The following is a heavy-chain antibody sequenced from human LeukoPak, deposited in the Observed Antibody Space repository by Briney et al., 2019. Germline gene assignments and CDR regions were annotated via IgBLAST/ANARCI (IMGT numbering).Heavy chain of an antibody. V-gene: IGHV3-23*01. CDR2: ISGSGGST. CDR1: GFTFSSYA. D-gene: IGHD6-13*01. Sequence: GGSLRLSCAASGFTFSSYAMSWVRQTPGKGLEWVSAISGSGGSTYYADSVKGRFTISRDNSKNTLYLQMNSLRAEDTAEYYCAKGSSSWYSIGHYFDYWGQGTLVTVSS. J-gene: IGHJ4*02. CDR3: AKGSSSWYSIGHYFDY.